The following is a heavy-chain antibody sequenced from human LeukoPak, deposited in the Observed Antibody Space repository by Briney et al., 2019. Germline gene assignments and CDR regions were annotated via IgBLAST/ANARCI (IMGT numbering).Heavy chain of an antibody. Sequence: GGSLRLSCAASGFTFFNAWMNWVRQAPGKGLEWVADIQENGGEKYYIDSVKGRFTIPRDNAKNSLYLQMNSLRVEDTAVYYCARDRRYGSGNYFHYWYFDLWGRGTQVTVSS. CDR1: GFTFFNAW. V-gene: IGHV3-7*04. CDR3: ARDRRYGSGNYFHYWYFDL. CDR2: IQENGGEK. D-gene: IGHD3-10*01. J-gene: IGHJ2*01.